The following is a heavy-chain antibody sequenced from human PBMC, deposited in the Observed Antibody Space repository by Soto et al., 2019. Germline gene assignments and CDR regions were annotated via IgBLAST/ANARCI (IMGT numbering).Heavy chain of an antibody. V-gene: IGHV3-33*01. CDR2: IWYDGSKE. J-gene: IGHJ3*01. CDR1: GFTFSGFG. Sequence: QVHLVESGGGVVQPGTSLRLSCEASGFTFSGFGMQWVRQTPGKGLEWVAVIWYDGSKEYFADCVKGRFTISRDNSKNALYLQMNSLRAEDSAIYSCARGRGGSYGGNSAHYDVWGQGTLVTVSS. CDR3: ARGRGGSYGGNSAHYDV. D-gene: IGHD4-17*01.